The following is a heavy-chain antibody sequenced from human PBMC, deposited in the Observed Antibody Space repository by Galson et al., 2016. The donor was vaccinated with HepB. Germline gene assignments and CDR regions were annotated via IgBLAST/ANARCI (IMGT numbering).Heavy chain of an antibody. J-gene: IGHJ1*01. CDR1: GGSVSSNDAI. Sequence: CAISGGSVSSNDAIWNWIRQSPSRGLEWLGRTYYRSKWYNHYAVSVKSRITIDPDTSRNQISLQLNSVTPEDTAVYYCARDTSTWDGLGTEYFHHWGQGTLVTVSS. D-gene: IGHD2-2*01. CDR3: ARDTSTWDGLGTEYFHH. CDR2: TYYRSKWYN. V-gene: IGHV6-1*01.